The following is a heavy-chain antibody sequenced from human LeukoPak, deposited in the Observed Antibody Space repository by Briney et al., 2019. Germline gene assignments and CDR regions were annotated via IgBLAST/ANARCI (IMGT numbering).Heavy chain of an antibody. CDR2: IYTSGAT. V-gene: IGHV4-4*07. J-gene: IGHJ2*01. Sequence: SETLSLTCTVCGGSISSDYWSWIRQPAGRELEWIGRIYTSGATSYNPPLTSRVTMSVDTSKNQFSLKLSSVTPAHTAVYYCARGYYDILTGYFFYWYFDLWGRGTQVTVSS. CDR3: ARGYYDILTGYFFYWYFDL. CDR1: GGSISSDY. D-gene: IGHD3-9*01.